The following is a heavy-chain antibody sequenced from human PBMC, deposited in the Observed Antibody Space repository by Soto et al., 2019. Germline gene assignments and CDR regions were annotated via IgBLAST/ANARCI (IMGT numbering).Heavy chain of an antibody. V-gene: IGHV3-23*01. D-gene: IGHD6-6*01. Sequence: LRLSCAASGFTVSSYAMSWVRQAPGKGLEWVSVISGSDDSTYYADSVKGRFTISRDNSKNTLYRQMNSLRAEDTAVYYCAKRSSSSTFDYWGQGTLVTVSS. J-gene: IGHJ4*02. CDR2: ISGSDDST. CDR1: GFTVSSYA. CDR3: AKRSSSSTFDY.